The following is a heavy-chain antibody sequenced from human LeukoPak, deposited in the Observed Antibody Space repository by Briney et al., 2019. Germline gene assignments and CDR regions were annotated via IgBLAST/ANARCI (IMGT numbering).Heavy chain of an antibody. J-gene: IGHJ4*02. CDR2: ISGSGGST. D-gene: IGHD3-22*01. CDR3: AKTASGYYIFSY. CDR1: GFTFSSYA. Sequence: GGSVRLSCAASGFTFSSYAVSWVRHAPGKGLEWVSPISGSGGSTYCADSVKGRFTISRDNSKNTLYLQKNSLRAEDTAVYYCAKTASGYYIFSYWGQGTLVTVSS. V-gene: IGHV3-23*01.